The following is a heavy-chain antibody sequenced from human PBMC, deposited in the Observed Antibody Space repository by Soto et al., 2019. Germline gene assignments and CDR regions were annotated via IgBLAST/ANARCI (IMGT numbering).Heavy chain of an antibody. CDR3: ARDSSGSTRGLVGY. CDR2: IIPIFGTA. J-gene: IGHJ4*02. V-gene: IGHV1-69*13. D-gene: IGHD3-22*01. Sequence: GASVKVSCKASGGTFSSYAISWVRQAPGQGLEWMGGIIPIFGTANYAQKFQGRVTITADESTSTAYMELSSLRPEDTAVYYCARDSSGSTRGLVGYWGQGTLVTVSS. CDR1: GGTFSSYA.